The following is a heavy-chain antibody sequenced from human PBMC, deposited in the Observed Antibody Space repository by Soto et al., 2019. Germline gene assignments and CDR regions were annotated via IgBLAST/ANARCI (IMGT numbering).Heavy chain of an antibody. CDR2: INHSGST. Sequence: PSETLSLTCAVYNGSFSVYYWTWIRQPPGKGLEWIGEINHSGSTNYNPSLKSRVTISVDTSKNQFSLKLSSVTAADTAVYYCARDRTRRGACDIWGQGTMVTVSS. CDR1: NGSFSVYY. CDR3: ARDRTRRGACDI. J-gene: IGHJ3*02. V-gene: IGHV4-34*01.